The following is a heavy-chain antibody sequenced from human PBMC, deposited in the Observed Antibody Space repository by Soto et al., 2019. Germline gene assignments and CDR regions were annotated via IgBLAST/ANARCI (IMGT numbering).Heavy chain of an antibody. CDR3: ARSGYSYGPFDY. CDR2: IYSGGST. D-gene: IGHD5-18*01. Sequence: GGSLRLSCAASGFTVSSNYMSWVRQAPGKGLEWVSVIYSGGSTYYADSVKGRFTISRDDSKNTLYLQMNSLRAEDTAVYYCARSGYSYGPFDYWGQGTLVTVSS. V-gene: IGHV3-53*01. J-gene: IGHJ4*02. CDR1: GFTVSSNY.